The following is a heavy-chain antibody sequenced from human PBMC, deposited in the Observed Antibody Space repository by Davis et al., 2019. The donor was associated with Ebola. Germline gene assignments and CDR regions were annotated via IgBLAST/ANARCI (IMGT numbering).Heavy chain of an antibody. CDR3: ARQKGRFDP. Sequence: MPGGSLRLSCTVSGGSISSYYWSWIRQPPGKGLEWIGYIYYSGSTNYNPSLKSRVTISVDTSKNQFSLKLSSVTAADTAVYYCARQKGRFDPWGQGTLVTVSS. CDR1: GGSISSYY. J-gene: IGHJ5*02. V-gene: IGHV4-59*08. D-gene: IGHD3-10*01. CDR2: IYYSGST.